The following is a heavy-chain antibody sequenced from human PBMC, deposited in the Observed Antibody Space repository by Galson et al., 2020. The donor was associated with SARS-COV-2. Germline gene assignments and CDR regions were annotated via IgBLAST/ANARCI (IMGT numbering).Heavy chain of an antibody. D-gene: IGHD4-17*01. CDR2: ISSSSSTI. V-gene: IGHV3-48*04. J-gene: IGHJ4*02. CDR1: GFTFSSYS. Sequence: GGSLRLSCAASGFTFSSYSMNWVRQAPGKGLEWVSYISSSSSTIYYADTVTGRFTISRDTAKNSLYLQMNSLRAEDTAVYYCARGSRVMTTVTYYFDYWGQGTLVTVSS. CDR3: ARGSRVMTTVTYYFDY.